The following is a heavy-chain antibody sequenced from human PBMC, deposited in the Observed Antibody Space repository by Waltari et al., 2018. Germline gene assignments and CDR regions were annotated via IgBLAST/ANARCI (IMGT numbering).Heavy chain of an antibody. CDR3: ATLSYYDSSGPDY. D-gene: IGHD3-22*01. CDR1: GYTFTDYY. J-gene: IGHJ4*02. Sequence: EVQLVQSGAEVKKPGTTVKISCRVSGYTFTDYYMHWVQQAPGKGLEWMGLGDPEDGETIYAEKFQGRVTITADTSTDTAYMELSSLGSEDTAVYYCATLSYYDSSGPDYWGQGTLVTVSS. V-gene: IGHV1-69-2*01. CDR2: GDPEDGET.